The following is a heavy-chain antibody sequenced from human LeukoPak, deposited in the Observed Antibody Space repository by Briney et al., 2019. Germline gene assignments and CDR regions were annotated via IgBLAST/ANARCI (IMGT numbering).Heavy chain of an antibody. Sequence: SQTLSLTCTVSGGSISSGSYYWSWIRQPAGKGLEWIGRIYTSGSTNYNPSLKSRVTISVDTSKNQFSLKLSSVTAADTAVYYCVRSFQDQLLLNNWFDPWGQGTLVTVSS. J-gene: IGHJ5*02. CDR2: IYTSGST. D-gene: IGHD2-2*01. CDR3: VRSFQDQLLLNNWFDP. V-gene: IGHV4-61*02. CDR1: GGSISSGSYY.